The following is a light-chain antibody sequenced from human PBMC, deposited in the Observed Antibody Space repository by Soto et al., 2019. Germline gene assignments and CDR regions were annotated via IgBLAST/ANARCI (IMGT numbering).Light chain of an antibody. Sequence: DIQMTQSPSTLSASVGDRVTITCRASQSISTWLAWYQQKPGKAPKLLIYKASSLESGVPSRFSGSGSGTELTLTISSLQPDDFATYYCQQYSSYSVYTFGQGTKLEIK. V-gene: IGKV1-5*03. CDR2: KAS. J-gene: IGKJ2*01. CDR1: QSISTW. CDR3: QQYSSYSVYT.